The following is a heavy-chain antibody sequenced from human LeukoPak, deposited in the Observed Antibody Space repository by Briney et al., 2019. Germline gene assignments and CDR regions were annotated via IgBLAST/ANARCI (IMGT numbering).Heavy chain of an antibody. CDR2: IYHSGST. D-gene: IGHD4-17*01. J-gene: IGHJ5*02. V-gene: IGHV4-4*02. Sequence: PSETLSLTCAVSGGSISSSNWWSWVRQPPEKGLEWIGEIYHSGSTNYNPSLKSRVTISVDKSKNQFSLKLSSVTAADTAVYYCARAVDYGDYGWFDPWGQGTLVTVSS. CDR1: GGSISSSNW. CDR3: ARAVDYGDYGWFDP.